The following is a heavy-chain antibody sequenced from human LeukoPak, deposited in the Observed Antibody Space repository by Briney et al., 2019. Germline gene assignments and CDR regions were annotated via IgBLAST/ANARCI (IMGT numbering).Heavy chain of an antibody. CDR2: ISGSGDNT. D-gene: IGHD6-19*01. V-gene: IGHV3-23*01. CDR3: AKEPYSTGWLFDY. J-gene: IGHJ4*02. Sequence: GGSLRLSCIASGFTFSSYPMSWVRQAPGKGLEWVSCISGSGDNTDYADSVKGRFTISRDNSKNTLDLQMNSLRAEDTGVYYCAKEPYSTGWLFDYWGQGTLVTVSS. CDR1: GFTFSSYP.